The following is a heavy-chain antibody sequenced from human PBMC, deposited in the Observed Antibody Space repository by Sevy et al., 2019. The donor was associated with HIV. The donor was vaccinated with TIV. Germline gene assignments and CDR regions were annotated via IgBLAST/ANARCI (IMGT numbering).Heavy chain of an antibody. CDR1: GYTFASYG. Sequence: ASVKVSCKASGYTFASYGISWVRQAPGQGLEWMGWMSADNGNTNCAQKLQGRVTMTTDTSTSTAYMELRSLRSDDTAVYYCAREEGGAHYFDYWGQGTLVTVSS. CDR2: MSADNGNT. J-gene: IGHJ4*02. CDR3: AREEGGAHYFDY. D-gene: IGHD3-16*01. V-gene: IGHV1-18*01.